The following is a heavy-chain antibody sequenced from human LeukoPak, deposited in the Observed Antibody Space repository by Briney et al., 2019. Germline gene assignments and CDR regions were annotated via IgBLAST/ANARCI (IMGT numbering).Heavy chain of an antibody. J-gene: IGHJ3*02. CDR1: GFTFSNAW. V-gene: IGHV3-15*01. CDR2: IKSKTDDGTT. CDR3: RAAFDI. Sequence: GGSLRLSCAASGFTFSNAWMSWVRQAPGKGLEWVGRIKSKTDDGTTDYAAPVKGRFTISRDDSKNTLYLQMNSLKTEDTAVYYCRAAFDIWGQGTVVTVSS.